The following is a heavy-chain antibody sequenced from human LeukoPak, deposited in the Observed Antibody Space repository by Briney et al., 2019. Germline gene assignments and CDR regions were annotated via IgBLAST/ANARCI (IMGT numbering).Heavy chain of an antibody. V-gene: IGHV1-46*01. J-gene: IGHJ5*02. CDR3: ARDRGAVAGTSDWFDP. Sequence: ASVKVSCKASGYTFTSYYMHWVRQAPGQGLEWMGIINPSGGSTSYAQKFQGRVTMTRDMSTSTVYMELSSLRSEDTAVYYCARDRGAVAGTSDWFDPWGQGTLVTVSS. CDR2: INPSGGST. CDR1: GYTFTSYY. D-gene: IGHD6-19*01.